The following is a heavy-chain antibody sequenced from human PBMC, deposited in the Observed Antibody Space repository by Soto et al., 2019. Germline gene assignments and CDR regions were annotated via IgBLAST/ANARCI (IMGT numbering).Heavy chain of an antibody. J-gene: IGHJ1*01. D-gene: IGHD6-13*01. CDR1: GFTFSSYA. CDR2: ISGGGGTT. Sequence: EVQLLESGGGLVQPEGSLRLSCEASGFTFSSYAMSWVRQAPGKGLEWVSGISGGGGTTYYADSVKGRLTISRDNSKNTLYLQVNSLRAEDTAVYYCAKDQAAGGTISRYFQDWGQGTLVTVSS. CDR3: AKDQAAGGTISRYFQD. V-gene: IGHV3-23*01.